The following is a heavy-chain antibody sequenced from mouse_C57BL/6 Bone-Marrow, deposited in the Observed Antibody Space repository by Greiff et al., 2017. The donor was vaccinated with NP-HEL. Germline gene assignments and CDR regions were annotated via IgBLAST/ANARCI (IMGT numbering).Heavy chain of an antibody. D-gene: IGHD5-1-1*01. V-gene: IGHV7-3*01. CDR2: IRNKANGYTT. CDR3: ARYTQYPYYFDY. CDR1: GFTFTDYY. Sequence: EVKVVESGGGLVQPGGSLSLSCAASGFTFTDYYMSWVRQPPGKALEWLGFIRNKANGYTTEYSASVKGRFTISRDNSQSILYLQMNALRAEDSATYYCARYTQYPYYFDYWGQGTTLTVSS. J-gene: IGHJ2*01.